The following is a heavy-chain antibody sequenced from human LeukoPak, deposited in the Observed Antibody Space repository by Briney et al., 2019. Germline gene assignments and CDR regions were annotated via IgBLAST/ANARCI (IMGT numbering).Heavy chain of an antibody. CDR1: GFTFGDYA. CDR3: TRDPRGSYGPDAFDI. Sequence: PGGSLRLSCTASGFTFGDYAMSWVRQAPGKGLEWVGFIRSKAYGGTTEYAASVKGRFTFSRDDSKSIAYLQMNSLKTEDRAVYYCTRDPRGSYGPDAFDIWGQGTMVTVSS. CDR2: IRSKAYGGTT. D-gene: IGHD1-26*01. V-gene: IGHV3-49*04. J-gene: IGHJ3*02.